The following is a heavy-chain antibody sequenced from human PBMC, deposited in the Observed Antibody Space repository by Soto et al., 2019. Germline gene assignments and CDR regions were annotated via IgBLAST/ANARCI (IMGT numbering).Heavy chain of an antibody. V-gene: IGHV4-59*01. CDR3: AREGYCSGGSCYSGRFDP. Sequence: SEILSLTCTVSGGSISNYCWSWIRQPPGKGLEWIGYIFYSGSTNYNPSLKSRVTISVDTSKNQFSLKLSSVTAADTAVYYCAREGYCSGGSCYSGRFDPWGQGTLVTVSS. CDR1: GGSISNYC. CDR2: IFYSGST. J-gene: IGHJ5*02. D-gene: IGHD2-15*01.